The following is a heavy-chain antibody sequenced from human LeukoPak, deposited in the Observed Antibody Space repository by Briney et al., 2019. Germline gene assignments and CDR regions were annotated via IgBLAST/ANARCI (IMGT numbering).Heavy chain of an antibody. CDR1: GGTFNNYA. CDR3: ARGATYYYDSSGYSELPTLDY. D-gene: IGHD3-22*01. CDR2: IIPIFDTS. Sequence: SVKVSCKASGGTFNNYAINWVRQAPGQGLEWMGGIIPIFDTSNYAQNFQGRVTITTDESTSTAYMELSSLRSEDTAVYYCARGATYYYDSSGYSELPTLDYWGQGTLVTVSS. J-gene: IGHJ4*02. V-gene: IGHV1-69*05.